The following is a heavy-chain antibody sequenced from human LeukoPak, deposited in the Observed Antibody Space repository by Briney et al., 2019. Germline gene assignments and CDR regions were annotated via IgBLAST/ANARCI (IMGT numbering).Heavy chain of an antibody. CDR3: ARSPYYDILTGLYYFDY. J-gene: IGHJ4*02. Sequence: GGSLRLSCAASGFTVSSNYMSWVRQAPGKGLEWVSVIYSGGSTYYADSVKGRFTISRDNSKNTLYLQMNSLRAEDTAVYYCARSPYYDILTGLYYFDYWGQGTLVTVSP. CDR2: IYSGGST. CDR1: GFTVSSNY. V-gene: IGHV3-66*01. D-gene: IGHD3-9*01.